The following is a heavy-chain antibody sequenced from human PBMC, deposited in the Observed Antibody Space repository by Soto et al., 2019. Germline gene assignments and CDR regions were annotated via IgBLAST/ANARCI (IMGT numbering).Heavy chain of an antibody. J-gene: IGHJ4*02. CDR3: ARDIGGYYDSSSYAN. CDR2: IYYRGNT. D-gene: IGHD3-22*01. V-gene: IGHV4-61*01. Sequence: PSETLSLTCAVSGGSISSSSYYWGWIRQPPGRGLEWIGNIYYRGNTNYNPSLKSRVTISVDTSKNQFSLKLSSVTAADTAVYYCARDIGGYYDSSSYANWGQGTLVTVSS. CDR1: GGSISSSSYY.